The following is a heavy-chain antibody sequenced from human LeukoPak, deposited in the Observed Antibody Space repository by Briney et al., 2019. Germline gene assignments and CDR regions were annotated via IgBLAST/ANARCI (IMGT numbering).Heavy chain of an antibody. Sequence: SETLSLTCAVYGGSFSGYYWSWIRQPPGKGLEWIGEINHSGSTNYNPSLKSRVTISVDTSKNQFSLKLSSVTAADTAVYYCARLSDYYGSGSYYKFYYYYYYMDVWGKGTTVTISS. J-gene: IGHJ6*03. CDR3: ARLSDYYGSGSYYKFYYYYYYMDV. V-gene: IGHV4-34*01. CDR2: INHSGST. D-gene: IGHD3-10*01. CDR1: GGSFSGYY.